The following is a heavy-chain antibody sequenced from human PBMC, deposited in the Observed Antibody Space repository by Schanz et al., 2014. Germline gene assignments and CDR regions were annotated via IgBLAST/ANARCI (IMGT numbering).Heavy chain of an antibody. V-gene: IGHV3-30*18. J-gene: IGHJ4*02. Sequence: QVFLAESGGGVVQPGRSLRLSCAASGFTFSQYGMHWVRQAPGKGLEWVAVISYDGTNEYYAESVKGRFTISRDNAKNTFYLHMNSLRNEDTPVYFCAKDRGDGYSNGIFQYWGLGTLVTVSS. CDR1: GFTFSQYG. CDR3: AKDRGDGYSNGIFQY. D-gene: IGHD5-18*01. CDR2: ISYDGTNE.